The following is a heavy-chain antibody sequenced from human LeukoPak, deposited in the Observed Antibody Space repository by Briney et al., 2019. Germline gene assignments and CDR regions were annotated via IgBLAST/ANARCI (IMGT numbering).Heavy chain of an antibody. CDR3: ARRDVGATIDY. CDR2: ILYSGRT. V-gene: IGHV4-39*01. J-gene: IGHJ4*02. D-gene: IGHD1-26*01. Sequence: PSETLSLTCTVSGDSISSSRFYWAWIRQPPGKGLEWIGSILYSGRTFYNPSLKSRVTISVDTSKNQFSLRLGPVTASDTAVYYCARRDVGATIDYWGQGILVTVSS. CDR1: GDSISSSRFY.